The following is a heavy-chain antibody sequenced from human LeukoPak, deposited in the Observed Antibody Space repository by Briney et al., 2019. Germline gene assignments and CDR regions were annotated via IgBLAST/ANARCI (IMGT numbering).Heavy chain of an antibody. CDR3: ARDEYSSGLGPY. J-gene: IGHJ4*02. D-gene: IGHD6-19*01. CDR1: GGSFSGYY. Sequence: SETLSLTCAVYGGSFSGYYWSWIRQPPRKGLEWIGEINHSGSTNYNPSLKSRVTISVDTSKNQFSLKLSSVTAADTAVYYCARDEYSSGLGPYWGQGTLVTVSS. CDR2: INHSGST. V-gene: IGHV4-34*01.